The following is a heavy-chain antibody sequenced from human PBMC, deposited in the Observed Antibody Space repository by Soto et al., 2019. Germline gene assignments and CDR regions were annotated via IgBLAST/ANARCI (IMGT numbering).Heavy chain of an antibody. CDR3: ATYYDFWSGYSSRDY. V-gene: IGHV3-48*02. J-gene: IGHJ4*02. CDR1: GFTFSSYS. D-gene: IGHD3-3*01. CDR2: ISSSSSTI. Sequence: PGGSLRLSCAASGFTFSSYSMNWVHQAPGKGLEWVSYISSSSSTIYYANSVKGRFTISRDNAKNSLYLQMNSLRDEDTAVYYCATYYDFWSGYSSRDYWGQGTLVTVSS.